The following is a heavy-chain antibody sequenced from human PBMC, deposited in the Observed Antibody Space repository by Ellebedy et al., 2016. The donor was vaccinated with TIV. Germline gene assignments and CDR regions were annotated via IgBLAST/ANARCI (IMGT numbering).Heavy chain of an antibody. V-gene: IGHV3-7*03. Sequence: GESLKISCAASGFIISGDWMSWVRQAPGKGLEWVSHINPDGSSGYYVDSGKGRFTISRDNAKRSLFLQMNSLRVDDTAVYYCVTWGQSYGRWGQGSLVTISS. J-gene: IGHJ4*02. CDR2: INPDGSSG. CDR1: GFIISGDW. D-gene: IGHD3-16*01. CDR3: VTWGQSYGR.